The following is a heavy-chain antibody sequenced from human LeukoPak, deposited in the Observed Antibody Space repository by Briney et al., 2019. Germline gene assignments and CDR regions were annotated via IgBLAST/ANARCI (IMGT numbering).Heavy chain of an antibody. CDR1: GGTFSSYA. V-gene: IGHV1-8*02. J-gene: IGHJ4*02. CDR3: ARGIEREDY. CDR2: MNPNSGNT. Sequence: ASVKVSCKASGGTFSSYAISWVRQAPGQGLEWMGWMNPNSGNTGYAQKFQGRVTMTRNTSISTAYMELSSLRSEDTAVYYCARGIEREDYWGQGSLLTVSS.